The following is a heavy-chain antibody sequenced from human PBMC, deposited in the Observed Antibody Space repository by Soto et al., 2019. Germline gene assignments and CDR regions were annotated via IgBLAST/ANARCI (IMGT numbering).Heavy chain of an antibody. CDR1: GFTFSSYG. Sequence: TGGSLRLSCAASGFTFSSYGMSWVRQAPGKGLEWVSTISSSGGSTYYADSVKGRFTISRDNFENTLNLQMNSLRVEDTAIYYCAKSGRPLDYWGQGTLVTVSS. V-gene: IGHV3-23*01. CDR3: AKSGRPLDY. J-gene: IGHJ4*02. CDR2: ISSSGGST.